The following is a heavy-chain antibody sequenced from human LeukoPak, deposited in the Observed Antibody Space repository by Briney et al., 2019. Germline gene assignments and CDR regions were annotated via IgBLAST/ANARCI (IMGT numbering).Heavy chain of an antibody. Sequence: GGSLRLSCAVSGFTFSDYYMSWIRQAPGKGLVWVSRVNGDGNSRDYADSVKGRFTISRDNAKNTVYLQMDSLRADDTAVYYCVRLNTVTPFDYWGQGTLVTVSS. V-gene: IGHV3-74*01. J-gene: IGHJ4*02. D-gene: IGHD4-17*01. CDR1: GFTFSDYY. CDR2: VNGDGNSR. CDR3: VRLNTVTPFDY.